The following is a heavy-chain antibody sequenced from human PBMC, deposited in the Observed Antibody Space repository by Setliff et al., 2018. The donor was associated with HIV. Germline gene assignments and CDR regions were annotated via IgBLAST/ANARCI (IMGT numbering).Heavy chain of an antibody. J-gene: IGHJ4*02. D-gene: IGHD6-19*01. Sequence: PGGSLRLSCAASGFTFDDYATHWVRQAPGKGLEWVSLISWDGGSTYYADSVKGRFTTSRDNSKNSLYLQMNSLRAEDTALYYCAKGLLQVSSGLDYWGQGTLVTVSS. CDR1: GFTFDDYA. CDR3: AKGLLQVSSGLDY. CDR2: ISWDGGST. V-gene: IGHV3-43D*03.